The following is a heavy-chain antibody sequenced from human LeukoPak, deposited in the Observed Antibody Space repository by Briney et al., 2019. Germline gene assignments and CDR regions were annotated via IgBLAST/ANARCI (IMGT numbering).Heavy chain of an antibody. CDR3: AKAPRWFGELAE. CDR1: GFTFSSYA. V-gene: IGHV3-23*01. CDR2: ISGSGGST. Sequence: GGSLRLSCAASGFTFSSYAMSWVRQAPGKGLEWVSAISGSGGSTYYADSVKGRFTISRDDSKNTLYLQMNSLRAEDTAVYYCAKAPRWFGELAEWGQGTLVTVSS. D-gene: IGHD3-10*01. J-gene: IGHJ4*02.